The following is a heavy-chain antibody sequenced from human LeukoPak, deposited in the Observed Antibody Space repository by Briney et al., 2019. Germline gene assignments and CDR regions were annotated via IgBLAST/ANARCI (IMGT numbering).Heavy chain of an antibody. Sequence: GGTLRLSCAASGFTFSRYGMHWVRQAPGKGLEWVAVISYDGSNKYYADSVKGRFTISRDNSKNTLYLQMNRLRAEDTAVYYCAKDLSDDYSFDYWGQGTLVTVSS. CDR3: AKDLSDDYSFDY. D-gene: IGHD4-11*01. V-gene: IGHV3-30*18. J-gene: IGHJ4*02. CDR2: ISYDGSNK. CDR1: GFTFSRYG.